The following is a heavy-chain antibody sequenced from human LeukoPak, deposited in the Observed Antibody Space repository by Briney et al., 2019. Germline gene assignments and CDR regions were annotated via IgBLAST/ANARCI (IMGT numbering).Heavy chain of an antibody. J-gene: IGHJ3*02. CDR3: AKTRDGFLSGAFDI. V-gene: IGHV5-51*01. CDR1: GYSFTSYW. CDR2: INPGDSDT. D-gene: IGHD5-24*01. Sequence: GESLKISCKGSGYSFTSYWIGWVRQMPGKGLEWMGIINPGDSDTRYSPSFQGQVTISADKSISIAYLQWSSLKASDTAMYYCAKTRDGFLSGAFDIWGQGTMLTVSS.